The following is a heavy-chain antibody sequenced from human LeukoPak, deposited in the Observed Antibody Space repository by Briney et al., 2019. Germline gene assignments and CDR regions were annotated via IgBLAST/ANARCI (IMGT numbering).Heavy chain of an antibody. CDR2: ISGSGGST. CDR1: GFTFRSYA. CDR3: AKEGRYCSGGSCQYYFDY. J-gene: IGHJ4*02. Sequence: QPGGSLRLSCAASGFTFRSYAMSWVRQAPGKGLEWVSAISGSGGSTYYADSVKGRFTISRDNSKNTLYLQMNSLRAEDTAVYSSAKEGRYCSGGSCQYYFDYWGQGTLVTVSS. D-gene: IGHD2-15*01. V-gene: IGHV3-23*01.